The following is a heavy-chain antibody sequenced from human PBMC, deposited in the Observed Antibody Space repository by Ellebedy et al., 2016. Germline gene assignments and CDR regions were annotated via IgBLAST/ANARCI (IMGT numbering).Heavy chain of an antibody. CDR3: ANVGGSGSYYNGY. CDR1: GFSFSSYA. CDR2: ITGSGDRT. J-gene: IGHJ4*02. D-gene: IGHD3-10*01. Sequence: LSLTCAASGFSFSSYAMSWVRQAPGKGPEWVSTITGSGDRTNYAESVKGRFTISRDSSKNTLCLDMDSLRAEETAIYYCANVGGSGSYYNGYWGLGTLVTVSS. V-gene: IGHV3-23*01.